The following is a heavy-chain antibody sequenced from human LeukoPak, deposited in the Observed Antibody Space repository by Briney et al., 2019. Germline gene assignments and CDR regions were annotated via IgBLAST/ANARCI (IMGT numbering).Heavy chain of an antibody. CDR2: MYYTGIT. Sequence: SETLSLTCTVSGGSISSYYWSWIRQPPGKGLEWIGYMYYTGITNYNPSLKSRVTMSVDRSKNQFSLKLSSVTAADTAVHYCARVSYYGTQPPDWGQGTLVTVSS. D-gene: IGHD3-10*01. J-gene: IGHJ4*02. CDR1: GGSISSYY. V-gene: IGHV4-59*12. CDR3: ARVSYYGTQPPD.